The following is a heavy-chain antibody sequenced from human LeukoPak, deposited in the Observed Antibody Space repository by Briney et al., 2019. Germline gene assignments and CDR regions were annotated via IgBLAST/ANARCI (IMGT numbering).Heavy chain of an antibody. Sequence: SSVKVSCKASGDTFTSYGISWVRQAPGQGLEWMGWISAYNGNTNYAQKLQGRVTMTTDTSTSTAYMELRSLRSDDTAVYYCARDHGDYVEYWCDPWGQGTLVTVSS. CDR1: GDTFTSYG. CDR2: ISAYNGNT. CDR3: ARDHGDYVEYWCDP. V-gene: IGHV1-18*01. J-gene: IGHJ5*02. D-gene: IGHD4-17*01.